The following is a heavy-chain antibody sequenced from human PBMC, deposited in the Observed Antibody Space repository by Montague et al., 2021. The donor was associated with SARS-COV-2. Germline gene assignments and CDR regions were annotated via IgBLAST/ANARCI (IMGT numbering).Heavy chain of an antibody. V-gene: IGHV4-39*07. CDR1: GGSISSSSYY. CDR2: IYHSGST. CDR3: ARGYDYVWGSYRYLHWFDP. D-gene: IGHD3-16*02. J-gene: IGHJ5*02. Sequence: SETLSLSCTVSGGSISSSSYYWGWIRQPPGKGLEWIGSIYHSGSTNYNPSLKSRVTISVDTSKNQFSLKLSSVTAADTAVYYCARGYDYVWGSYRYLHWFDPWGQGTLVTVSS.